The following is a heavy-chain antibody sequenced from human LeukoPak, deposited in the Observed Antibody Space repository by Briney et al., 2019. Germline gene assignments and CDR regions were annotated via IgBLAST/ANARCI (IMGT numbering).Heavy chain of an antibody. V-gene: IGHV1-3*01. D-gene: IGHD5-24*01. CDR2: INAGNGNT. Sequence: ASVKVSCKASGYTFTSYAMHWVRQAPGQRLEWMGWINAGNGNTKYSQKFQGRITITRSTSMSTAYMELSSLRSEDTAVYYCARWRKGYKQGSWFDTWGQGTLVTVSS. J-gene: IGHJ5*02. CDR1: GYTFTSYA. CDR3: ARWRKGYKQGSWFDT.